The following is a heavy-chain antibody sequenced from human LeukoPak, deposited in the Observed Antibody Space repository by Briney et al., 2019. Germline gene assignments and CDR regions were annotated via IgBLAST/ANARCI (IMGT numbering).Heavy chain of an antibody. D-gene: IGHD2/OR15-2a*01. J-gene: IGHJ6*03. V-gene: IGHV3-73*01. CDR3: AREPNIYLSYYMDV. CDR2: IRSKANSYAT. Sequence: PGGSLRLSCAASGFTFSGSAMHWVRQASGKGLEWVGRIRSKANSYATAYAASVKGRFTISRDDSKNTAYLQMNSLKTEDTAVYYCAREPNIYLSYYMDVWGKGTTVTISS. CDR1: GFTFSGSA.